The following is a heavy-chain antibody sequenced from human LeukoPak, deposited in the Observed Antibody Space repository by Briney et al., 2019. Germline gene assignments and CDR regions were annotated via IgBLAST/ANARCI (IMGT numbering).Heavy chain of an antibody. J-gene: IGHJ5*02. CDR3: AREKLERRTFDP. CDR2: INPNSGGT. V-gene: IGHV1-2*02. Sequence: GASVKVSCKASGYTFTGYYMHWVRQAPGQGLEWMGWINPNSGGTNYAQKFQGRITMTRDTSISTAYMELSRLRSDDTAVYFCAREKLERRTFDPWGQGTLVTVSS. CDR1: GYTFTGYY. D-gene: IGHD1-1*01.